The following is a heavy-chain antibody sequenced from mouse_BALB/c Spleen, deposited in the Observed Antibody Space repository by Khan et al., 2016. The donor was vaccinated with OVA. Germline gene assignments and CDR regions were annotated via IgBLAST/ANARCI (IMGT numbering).Heavy chain of an antibody. Sequence: EVQLQESGPGLVKPSQSLSLTCTVTGYSITSNYAWNWIRQFPGNKLEWMGYISYSGYTSYNPSLKGRISITRDTSKNQFFLQLSSLTNEHPATYYCARNNYYGYYFDYWGPGTTLTVSS. J-gene: IGHJ2*01. V-gene: IGHV3-2*02. CDR2: ISYSGYT. D-gene: IGHD1-1*01. CDR3: ARNNYYGYYFDY. CDR1: GYSITSNYA.